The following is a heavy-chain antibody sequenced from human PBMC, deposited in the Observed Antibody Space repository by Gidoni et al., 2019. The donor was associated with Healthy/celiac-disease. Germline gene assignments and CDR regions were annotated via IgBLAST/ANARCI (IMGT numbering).Heavy chain of an antibody. J-gene: IGHJ4*02. CDR2: MSYDGSNK. D-gene: IGHD3-10*01. CDR3: AGGFGLGPPFDY. CDR1: GSTFSSDA. V-gene: IGHV3-30-3*01. Sequence: QVQLVELGGGVVQLGRSLRLPGAAAGSTFSSDAMHWVGQAPGKGLEWVAVMSYDGSNKSYAGSVKGRFTISRDNSKNTLYLQMNSLRAEDTAVYYCAGGFGLGPPFDYWGQGTLVTVSS.